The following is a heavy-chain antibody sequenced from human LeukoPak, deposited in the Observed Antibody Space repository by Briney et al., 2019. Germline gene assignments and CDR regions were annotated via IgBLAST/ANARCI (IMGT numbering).Heavy chain of an antibody. V-gene: IGHV3-30-3*01. CDR2: ISYDGSNK. D-gene: IGHD6-6*01. CDR1: GFTFSSYA. Sequence: TGGSLRLSCAASGFTFSSYAMHWVRQAPGKGLEWVAVISYDGSNKYYADSVKGRFTISRDNSKNTLYLQMNSLRAEDTAVYYCARVRRAARLPDAFDIWGQGTMVTVSS. CDR3: ARVRRAARLPDAFDI. J-gene: IGHJ3*02.